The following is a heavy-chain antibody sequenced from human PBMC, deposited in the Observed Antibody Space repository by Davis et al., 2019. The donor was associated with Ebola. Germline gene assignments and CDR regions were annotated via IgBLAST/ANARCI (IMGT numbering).Heavy chain of an antibody. Sequence: ASVKVSCKASGYTFTSYYMHWVRQAPGQGLEWMGIINPSGGSTSYAQKFQGRVTMTRDTSTSTVYMELSSLRSEDTAVYYCARDRRGYCTGGVCHTPSGWFDPWGQGTLVTVSS. CDR2: INPSGGST. D-gene: IGHD2-8*02. J-gene: IGHJ5*02. CDR1: GYTFTSYY. CDR3: ARDRRGYCTGGVCHTPSGWFDP. V-gene: IGHV1-46*01.